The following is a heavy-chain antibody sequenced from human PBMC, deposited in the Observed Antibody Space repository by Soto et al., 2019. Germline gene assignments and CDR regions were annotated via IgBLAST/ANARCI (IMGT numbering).Heavy chain of an antibody. J-gene: IGHJ4*02. Sequence: LSLTCTGSDGSISSGNYYWSWIRQPPGKGLEWIGFISYSGSAYYNPSLKSRVTISVDTSKNQFSLNLSFVTAADTAVYYCATMGTPATGLYYFDYWGQGTLVTAPQ. CDR2: ISYSGSA. V-gene: IGHV4-30-4*01. CDR3: ATMGTPATGLYYFDY. CDR1: DGSISSGNYY. D-gene: IGHD2-15*01.